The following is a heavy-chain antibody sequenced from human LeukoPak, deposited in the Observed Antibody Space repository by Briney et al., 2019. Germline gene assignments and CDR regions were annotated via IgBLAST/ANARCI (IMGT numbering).Heavy chain of an antibody. Sequence: SETLSLTCTVSGGSISNYYWGWIRQPPGKGLEWIGYIYYSGSTNYNPSLRSRVTISVDTSKNRFSLKLNSVTATDTAVYYCARLFCGRGTCYDLFHYWGQGTLVTVSS. J-gene: IGHJ4*02. CDR2: IYYSGST. CDR1: GGSISNYY. CDR3: ARLFCGRGTCYDLFHY. D-gene: IGHD2-15*01. V-gene: IGHV4-59*08.